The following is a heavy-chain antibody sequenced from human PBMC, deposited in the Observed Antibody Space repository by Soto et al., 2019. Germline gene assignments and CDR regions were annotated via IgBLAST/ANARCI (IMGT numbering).Heavy chain of an antibody. J-gene: IGHJ6*02. V-gene: IGHV4-34*01. CDR2: INHSGST. CDR1: GGSFSGYY. Sequence: SETLSLTCAVYGGSFSGYYWSWIRQPPGKGLEWIGEINHSGSTNYNPSLKSRVTISVDTSKNQFSLKLSSVTAADTAVYYCARAIWARLSYGTDVWGQGTTVTVSS. D-gene: IGHD7-27*01. CDR3: ARAIWARLSYGTDV.